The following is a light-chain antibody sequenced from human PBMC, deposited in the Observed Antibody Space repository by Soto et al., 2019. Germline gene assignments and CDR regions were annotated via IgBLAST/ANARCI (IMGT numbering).Light chain of an antibody. J-gene: IGKJ3*01. CDR1: QSVSSSY. CDR3: QQCGSSHFT. CDR2: GAS. V-gene: IGKV3-20*01. Sequence: EIVLTQSPGTLSLSPGERATLSCRASQSVSSSYLAWYQQKPGQAPRLLIYGASSRATGIPDRFSGSGSGTDFTLTISGLEPDDFAVYYCQQCGSSHFTFGPGTKVDIK.